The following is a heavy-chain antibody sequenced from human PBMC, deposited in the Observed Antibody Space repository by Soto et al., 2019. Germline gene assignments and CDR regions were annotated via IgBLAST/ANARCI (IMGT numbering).Heavy chain of an antibody. CDR3: AKDYDYYGSGPPTDY. J-gene: IGHJ4*02. CDR1: GFTFSSYG. D-gene: IGHD3-10*01. CDR2: ISYDGSNK. V-gene: IGHV3-30*18. Sequence: LRLSCAASGFTFSSYGMHWVRQAPGKGLEWVAVISYDGSNKYYADSVKGRFTISRDNSKNTLYLQMNSLRAEDTAVYYCAKDYDYYGSGPPTDYWGQGTLVTVSS.